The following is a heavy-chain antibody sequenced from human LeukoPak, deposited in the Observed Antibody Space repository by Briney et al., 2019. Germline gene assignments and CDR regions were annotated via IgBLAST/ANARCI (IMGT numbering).Heavy chain of an antibody. CDR3: ARDPRGSGYYSGYDY. Sequence: VASVKVSCKASGYTFTGYYMHWVRQAPGQGLEWMGWINPNSGGTNYAQKFQGRVTMTRDTSISTAYMELSRLRSDDTAVYYCARDPRGSGYYSGYDYWGQGTLVTVSS. J-gene: IGHJ4*02. CDR2: INPNSGGT. D-gene: IGHD3-22*01. V-gene: IGHV1-2*02. CDR1: GYTFTGYY.